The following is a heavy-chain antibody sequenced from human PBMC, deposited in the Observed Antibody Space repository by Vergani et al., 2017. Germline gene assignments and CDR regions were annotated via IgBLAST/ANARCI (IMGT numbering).Heavy chain of an antibody. CDR3: ARDRPWNYDFWSGYYRVPNGGSWFDP. Sequence: QVQLVESGGGVVQPGRSLRLSCAASGFTFSSYAMHWVRQAPGKGLEWVAVISYDGSNKYYADSVKGRFTISRDNSKNTLYLQMNSLRAEDTAVYYCARDRPWNYDFWSGYYRVPNGGSWFDPWGQGTLVTVSS. J-gene: IGHJ5*02. V-gene: IGHV3-30*04. CDR1: GFTFSSYA. CDR2: ISYDGSNK. D-gene: IGHD3-3*01.